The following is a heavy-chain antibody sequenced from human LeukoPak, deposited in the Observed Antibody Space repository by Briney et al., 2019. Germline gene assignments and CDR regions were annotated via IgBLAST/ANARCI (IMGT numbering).Heavy chain of an antibody. CDR1: GGSFSGYY. CDR2: INHSGST. D-gene: IGHD6-13*01. V-gene: IGHV4-34*01. J-gene: IGHJ4*02. Sequence: PSETLSLTCAVYGGSFSGYYWSWIRQPPGKGLEWIGEINHSGSTNYNPSLKSRVTISVDTSKNQFSLKLSSVTAADTAVYYCARSSEGIAALYYFDYWGQGTLVTVSS. CDR3: ARSSEGIAALYYFDY.